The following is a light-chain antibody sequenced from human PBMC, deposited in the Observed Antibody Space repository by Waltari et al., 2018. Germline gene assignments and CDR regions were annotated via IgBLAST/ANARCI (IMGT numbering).Light chain of an antibody. V-gene: IGLV2-14*03. CDR3: ASHSTSNTWL. J-gene: IGLJ3*02. CDR1: RSHVGAYNS. CDR2: DVN. Sequence: QSALTQPASVSGSPGQSVTIYCTGSRSHVGAYNSFSWYQQYPGSAPQLIIYDVNQRPSGVPSRFSASKSANTASLTISGLQADDEAIYSCASHSTSNTWLFGGGTRLTVL.